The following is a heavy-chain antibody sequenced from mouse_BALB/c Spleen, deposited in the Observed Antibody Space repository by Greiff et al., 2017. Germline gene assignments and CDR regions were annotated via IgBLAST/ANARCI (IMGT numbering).Heavy chain of an antibody. Sequence: VQLQQSGAELVRPGSSVKISCKASGYAFSSYWMNWVKQRPGQGLEWIGQIYPGDGDTNYNGKFKGKATLTADKSSSTAYMQLSSLTSEDSAVYFCAIYYGNYAFAYWGQGTLVTVSA. D-gene: IGHD2-1*01. CDR1: GYAFSSYW. CDR3: AIYYGNYAFAY. J-gene: IGHJ3*01. V-gene: IGHV1-80*01. CDR2: IYPGDGDT.